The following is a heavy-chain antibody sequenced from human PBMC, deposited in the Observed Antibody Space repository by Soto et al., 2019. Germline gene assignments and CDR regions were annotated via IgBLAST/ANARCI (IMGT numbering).Heavy chain of an antibody. V-gene: IGHV4-34*01. J-gene: IGHJ4*02. CDR1: GGSFSGYY. CDR2: INHSGST. D-gene: IGHD6-19*01. CDR3: ARGAQYSSGGYFDY. Sequence: SETLSLTCAVYGGSFSGYYWSWIRQPPGKGLEWIGEINHSGSTNYNPSLKSRVTISVDTSKNQFSLKLIAVTAADTAVYYCARGAQYSSGGYFDYWGQGTLVTVSS.